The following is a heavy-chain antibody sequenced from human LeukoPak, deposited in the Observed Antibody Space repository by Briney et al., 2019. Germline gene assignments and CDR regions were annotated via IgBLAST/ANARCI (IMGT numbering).Heavy chain of an antibody. J-gene: IGHJ4*02. D-gene: IGHD2/OR15-2a*01. CDR2: IWYDGSNK. CDR1: GFTFSSYG. Sequence: GGSLRLSCAASGFTFSSYGMHWVRQAPGKGLEWVAVIWYDGSNKYYADSVKGRFTISRDNSKNTLYLQMNSLRAEDTAVYYCAKGLSIHSYFDYWGQGTLVTVSS. CDR3: AKGLSIHSYFDY. V-gene: IGHV3-33*06.